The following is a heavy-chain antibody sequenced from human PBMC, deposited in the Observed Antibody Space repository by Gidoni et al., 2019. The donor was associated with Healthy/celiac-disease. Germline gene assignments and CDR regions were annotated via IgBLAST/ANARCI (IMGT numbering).Heavy chain of an antibody. CDR3: ARVTDKTSRYYDSSGPLDY. J-gene: IGHJ4*02. Sequence: EWVAVISYEGSNKYYADSVKGRFTISRDNSKNTLYLQMNSLRAEDTAVYYCARVTDKTSRYYDSSGPLDYWGQGTLVTVSS. CDR2: ISYEGSNK. D-gene: IGHD3-22*01. V-gene: IGHV3-30*04.